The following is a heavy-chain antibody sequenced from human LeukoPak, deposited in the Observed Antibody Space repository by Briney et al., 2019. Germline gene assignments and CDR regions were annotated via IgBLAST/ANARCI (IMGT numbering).Heavy chain of an antibody. V-gene: IGHV4-61*08. J-gene: IGHJ4*02. D-gene: IGHD6-13*01. Sequence: PSETLSLTCTVSGGSISSGGYYWSWIRQHPGKGLEWIGYIYYSGSTNYNPSLKSRVTISVDTSKNQFSLKLSSVTAADTAVYYCARVSLAGSIDYWGQGTLVTVSS. CDR3: ARVSLAGSIDY. CDR2: IYYSGST. CDR1: GGSISSGGYY.